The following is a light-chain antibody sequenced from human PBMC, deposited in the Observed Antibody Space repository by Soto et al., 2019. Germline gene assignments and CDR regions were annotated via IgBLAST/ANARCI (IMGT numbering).Light chain of an antibody. CDR1: SSDIGSYHL. J-gene: IGLJ1*01. CDR2: KVS. CDR3: CSYAGSNWGYV. V-gene: IGLV2-23*02. Sequence: QSVLTQPASVSGSPGQSITISSTGTSSDIGSYHLVSWYQHHSGKAPKLIIYKVSQWPSGVSDRFSASKSGSTASLTISGLQAEDEADYYCCSYAGSNWGYVFGTGTKLTVL.